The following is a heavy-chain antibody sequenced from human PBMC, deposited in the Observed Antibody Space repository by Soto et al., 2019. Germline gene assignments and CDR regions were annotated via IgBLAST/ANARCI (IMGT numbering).Heavy chain of an antibody. D-gene: IGHD6-13*01. CDR2: ISYDGSNK. V-gene: IGHV3-30*18. CDR1: GFTFSNYG. Sequence: QVQLVESGGGAVQPGRSLRLSCAASGFTFSNYGMHWVRQAPGKGLEWVAVISYDGSNKYYADSVKGRFTISRDNSKNTLYLQMNSLRPEDTAVYYCAKDAPPKQQLDGRIDYWGQGTLVTVSS. J-gene: IGHJ4*02. CDR3: AKDAPPKQQLDGRIDY.